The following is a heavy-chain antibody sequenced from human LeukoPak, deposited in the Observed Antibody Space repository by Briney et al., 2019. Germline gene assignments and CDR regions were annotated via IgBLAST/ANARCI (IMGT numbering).Heavy chain of an antibody. CDR1: GYSISSGYY. J-gene: IGHJ6*03. D-gene: IGHD2-2*02. V-gene: IGHV4-38-2*01. Sequence: SETLSLTCAVSGYSISSGYYWGWIRQPPGKGLEWIANIYKSGSTYYNPSLKSRVTISVDTSKNQFSLKLSSVTAADTAVYYCARPKAINPYYIDVWGKGTTVTVSS. CDR3: ARPKAINPYYIDV. CDR2: IYKSGST.